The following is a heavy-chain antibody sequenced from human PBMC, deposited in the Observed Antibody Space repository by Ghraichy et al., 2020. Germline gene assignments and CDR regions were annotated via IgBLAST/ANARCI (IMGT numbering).Heavy chain of an antibody. Sequence: SVKVSCKASGGTFSSYAISWVRQAPGQGLEWMGRIIPMLGIANYAQKFQGRVTITADRFTSTAHMELSSLRSEDTAVYYCAREPFIVVVTAKYYFDYWGQGTLVTVSS. CDR3: AREPFIVVVTAKYYFDY. CDR1: GGTFSSYA. CDR2: IIPMLGIA. V-gene: IGHV1-69*04. D-gene: IGHD2-21*02. J-gene: IGHJ4*02.